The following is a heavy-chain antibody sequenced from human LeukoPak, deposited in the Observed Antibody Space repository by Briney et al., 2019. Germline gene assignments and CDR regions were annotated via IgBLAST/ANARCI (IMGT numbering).Heavy chain of an antibody. D-gene: IGHD2/OR15-2a*01. V-gene: IGHV4-59*10. J-gene: IGHJ4*02. Sequence: SETLSLTCAVYGGSFSDYYWSWIRQPAGKGLEWIGRIYTSGSTNYNPSLKSRVTMSVDTSKNQFSLKLSSVTAADTAVYYCARGNTATPVHFDYWGQGTLVTVSS. CDR1: GGSFSDYY. CDR2: IYTSGST. CDR3: ARGNTATPVHFDY.